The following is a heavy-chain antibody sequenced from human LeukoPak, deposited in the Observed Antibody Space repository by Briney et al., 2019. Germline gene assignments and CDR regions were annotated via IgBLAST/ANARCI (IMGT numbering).Heavy chain of an antibody. Sequence: PGGSLRLSCAASGFTLSSYWMSWVRQAPGKGLEWVANIKQDGSEKYYVDSVKGRFTISRDNAKNSLYLQMNSLRAEDTAVYYCARDEAAARPDKYYGMDVWGQGTTVTVSS. J-gene: IGHJ6*02. D-gene: IGHD6-6*01. CDR2: IKQDGSEK. CDR1: GFTLSSYW. V-gene: IGHV3-7*01. CDR3: ARDEAAARPDKYYGMDV.